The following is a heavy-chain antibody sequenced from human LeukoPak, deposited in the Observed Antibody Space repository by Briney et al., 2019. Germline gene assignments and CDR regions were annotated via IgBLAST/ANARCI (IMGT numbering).Heavy chain of an antibody. CDR2: INTDGRTT. CDR1: GFTFSNAW. CDR3: ARDNAYMLDY. J-gene: IGHJ4*02. D-gene: IGHD5-24*01. V-gene: IGHV3-74*03. Sequence: GGSPRLSCAASGFTFSNAWMNWVRQAPGKGLEWVAHINTDGRTTTYADSVKGRFTVSRDNAKNTLYLEMNRLRAEDTAVYYCARDNAYMLDYWGQGTQVTVSS.